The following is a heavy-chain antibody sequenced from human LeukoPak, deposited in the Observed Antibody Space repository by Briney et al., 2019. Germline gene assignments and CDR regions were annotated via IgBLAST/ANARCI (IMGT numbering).Heavy chain of an antibody. V-gene: IGHV4-31*03. J-gene: IGHJ3*02. CDR3: ARSPLWVVVVPATMVAFDI. CDR2: IYYSGST. D-gene: IGHD2-2*01. CDR1: GGSISSGGYY. Sequence: SETLSLTCTVSGGSISSGGYYWSWIRQHPGKGLEWIGYIYYSGSTYYNPSLKSRVTISVDTSKNQFSLKLSSVTAADTAVYYCARSPLWVVVVPATMVAFDIWGQGTMVTVSS.